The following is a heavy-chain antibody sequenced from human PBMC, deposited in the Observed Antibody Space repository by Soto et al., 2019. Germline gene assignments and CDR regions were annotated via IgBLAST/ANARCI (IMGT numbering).Heavy chain of an antibody. V-gene: IGHV1-3*01. D-gene: IGHD6-19*01. CDR2: MNPLNGDT. CDR1: GYTLTTNS. CDR3: ARDNSGAFDI. J-gene: IGHJ3*02. Sequence: GASMMVSCKDSGYTLTTNSMHWVRQAPGQRLEWMGWMNPLNGDTKYSQRFQGRLTIIRDTSASTAYMELSSLRSEDTAIYYCARDNSGAFDIWGQGTMVIVSS.